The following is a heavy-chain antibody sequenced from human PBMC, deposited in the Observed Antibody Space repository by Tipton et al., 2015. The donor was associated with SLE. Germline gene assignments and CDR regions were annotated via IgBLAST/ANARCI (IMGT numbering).Heavy chain of an antibody. CDR1: GFTFSSYA. J-gene: IGHJ5*02. CDR3: ARKSPPDCSGGTCYSGEWFDP. V-gene: IGHV3-23*03. D-gene: IGHD2-15*01. Sequence: SLRLSCAASGFTFSSYATSWVRQAPGKGLEWVSVIYSGGSSTYYADSVKGRFTISRDNSKNTLYLQMNSLRAEDTAVYYCARKSPPDCSGGTCYSGEWFDPWGQGTLVFVSS. CDR2: IYSGGSST.